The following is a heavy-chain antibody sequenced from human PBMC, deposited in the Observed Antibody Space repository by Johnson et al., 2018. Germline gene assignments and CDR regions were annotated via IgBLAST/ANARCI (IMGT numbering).Heavy chain of an antibody. CDR1: GGSISSSSYY. CDR2: IYYSGST. V-gene: IGHV4-39*01. Sequence: QVQLQESGPGLVKPSETLSLTCTVSGGSISSSSYYWGWIRQPPGKGLEWIGSIYYSGSTYYNPSLTSRVTQSVDTSKNQFSLKLSSVTAADTAVYYCARRLGYCSGGSCDDAFDIWGQGTMVTVSS. J-gene: IGHJ3*02. CDR3: ARRLGYCSGGSCDDAFDI. D-gene: IGHD2-15*01.